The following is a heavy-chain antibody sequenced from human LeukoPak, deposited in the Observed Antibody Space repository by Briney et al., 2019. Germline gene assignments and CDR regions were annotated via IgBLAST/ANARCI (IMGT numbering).Heavy chain of an antibody. Sequence: GGSLRLSCAASGFTFSSYWMSWVRQAPGKGLEWVANIKQDGSEKYYVDSVKGRFTISRDNAKNSLYLQMNSLRAEDTAVYYCARVLNDFWSGYTVAGCFDYWGQGTLVTVSS. CDR1: GFTFSSYW. V-gene: IGHV3-7*01. D-gene: IGHD3-3*01. CDR3: ARVLNDFWSGYTVAGCFDY. CDR2: IKQDGSEK. J-gene: IGHJ4*02.